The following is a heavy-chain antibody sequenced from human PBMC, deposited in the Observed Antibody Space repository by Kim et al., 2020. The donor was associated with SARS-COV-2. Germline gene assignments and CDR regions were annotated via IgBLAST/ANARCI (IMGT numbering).Heavy chain of an antibody. CDR3: ARQQCCSSTSCYLLYHYYYGMDV. Sequence: SETLSLTCTVSGGSISSSSYYWGWIRQPPGKGLEWIGSIYYSGSTYYNPSLKSRVTISVDTSKNQFSLKLSSVTAADTAVYYCARQQCCSSTSCYLLYHYYYGMDVWGQGTTVTVS. J-gene: IGHJ6*02. V-gene: IGHV4-39*01. CDR1: GGSISSSSYY. D-gene: IGHD2-2*01. CDR2: IYYSGST.